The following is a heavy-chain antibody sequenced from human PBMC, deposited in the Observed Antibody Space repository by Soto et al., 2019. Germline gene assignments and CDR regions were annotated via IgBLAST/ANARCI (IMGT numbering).Heavy chain of an antibody. D-gene: IGHD2-21*01. CDR3: VRVSRYYGVGVDY. Sequence: SETLSLTCTVSGCSISSSSYYWGWIRQPPGKGLEWIGSIYYSGSTYYNPSLKSRVTISVDTSKNQFSLKLSSVTAADTAVYYCVRVSRYYGVGVDYWGQGILVTVS. CDR2: IYYSGST. J-gene: IGHJ4*02. CDR1: GCSISSSSYY. V-gene: IGHV4-39*01.